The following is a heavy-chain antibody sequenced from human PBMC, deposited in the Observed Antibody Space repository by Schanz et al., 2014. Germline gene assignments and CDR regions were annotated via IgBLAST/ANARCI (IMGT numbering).Heavy chain of an antibody. CDR2: MYINSGST. D-gene: IGHD5-12*01. CDR1: GFTVNTNY. V-gene: IGHV3-53*01. Sequence: EVQLVESGGGLIQPGGSLRLSCAVSGFTVNTNYMSWVRQAPGKGLEWISSMYINSGSTQYADSVKGRFIISRDSSKNTLFLQMNSLSPEDTALYFCARDEGRDGYNLAFDVWGQGTLVTVSS. J-gene: IGHJ3*01. CDR3: ARDEGRDGYNLAFDV.